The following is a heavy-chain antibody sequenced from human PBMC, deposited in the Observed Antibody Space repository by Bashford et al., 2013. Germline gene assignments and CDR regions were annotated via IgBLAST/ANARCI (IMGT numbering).Heavy chain of an antibody. V-gene: IGHV4-59*01. D-gene: IGHD2-15*01. Sequence: SETLSLTCTVSGGSISSYYWSWIRQPPGKGLEWIGYIYYSGSTNYNPSLKSRVTISVDTSKNQFSLKLSSVTAADTAVYYCARTAGDTPFFRAYYFDYWGQGTLVTVSS. J-gene: IGHJ4*02. CDR1: GGSISSYY. CDR2: IYYSGST. CDR3: ARTAGDTPFFRAYYFDY.